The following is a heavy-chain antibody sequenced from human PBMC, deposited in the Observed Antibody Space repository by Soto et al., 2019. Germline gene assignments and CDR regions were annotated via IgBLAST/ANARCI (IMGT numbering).Heavy chain of an antibody. CDR2: ISSSSSTI. CDR3: ARVEMVRGVIIYCSYMDV. Sequence: PGGSLRLSCAASGFTFSSYSMNWVRQAPGKGLEWVSYISSSSSTIYYADSVKGRFTISRDNAKNSLYLQMNSLRAEDTAVYYCARVEMVRGVIIYCSYMDVWGKGTTVTVSS. CDR1: GFTFSSYS. D-gene: IGHD3-10*01. J-gene: IGHJ6*03. V-gene: IGHV3-48*01.